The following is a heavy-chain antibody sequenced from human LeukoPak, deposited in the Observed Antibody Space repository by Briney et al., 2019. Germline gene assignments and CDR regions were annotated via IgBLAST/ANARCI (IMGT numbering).Heavy chain of an antibody. V-gene: IGHV3-74*01. J-gene: IGHJ6*02. CDR2: INTDGSST. D-gene: IGHD2-15*01. CDR1: GFTFSSYW. CDR3: ARARGSGYCSGGSCYLVDYYYGMDV. Sequence: PGGSLRLSCAASGFTFSSYWMHWVRQAPGKGLVWVSRINTDGSSTSYVDSVKGRFTISRDNAKSTLYLQMNSLRAEDTVVYYCARARGSGYCSGGSCYLVDYYYGMDVWGQGTTVTVSS.